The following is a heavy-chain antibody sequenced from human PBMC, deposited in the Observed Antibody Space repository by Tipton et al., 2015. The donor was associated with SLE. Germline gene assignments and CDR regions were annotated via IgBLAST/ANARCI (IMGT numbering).Heavy chain of an antibody. CDR2: SNHSGST. CDR3: ARSDDAFDI. Sequence: TLSLTRAVYGGSFSGYYWSWIRQPPGKGLEWIGESNHSGSTNYNPSLKSRVTISVDTSKNQFSLKLSSVTAADTAVYYCARSDDAFDIWGQGTMVTVSS. CDR1: GGSFSGYY. D-gene: IGHD3-3*01. V-gene: IGHV4-34*01. J-gene: IGHJ3*02.